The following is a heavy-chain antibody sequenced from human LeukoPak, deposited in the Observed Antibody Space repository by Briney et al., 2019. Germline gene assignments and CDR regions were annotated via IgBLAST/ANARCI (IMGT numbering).Heavy chain of an antibody. CDR3: ATDEMDYYGSGSYYYDY. CDR2: INPNSGGT. CDR1: GYTFTGHY. V-gene: IGHV1-2*02. D-gene: IGHD3-10*01. J-gene: IGHJ4*02. Sequence: EASVKVSCKASGYTFTGHYMHWVRQAPGQGLEWMGWINPNSGGTNYAQKFQGRVTVTRDTSISTAYMQLSGLRSDDTAVYYCATDEMDYYGSGSYYYDYWGQGTLVTVSS.